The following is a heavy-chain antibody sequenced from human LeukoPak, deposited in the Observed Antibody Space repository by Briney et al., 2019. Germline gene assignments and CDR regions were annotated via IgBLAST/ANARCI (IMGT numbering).Heavy chain of an antibody. D-gene: IGHD6-13*01. CDR1: GFTFGDYV. Sequence: PGGSLRLSCIASGFTFGDYVITWVRQAPGKGLEWVGFIRSKAYGGTTEYAASVKGRFTISRDDSKSIAYLQMNSLKTEDTAVYYCTRSSTTWYSYYCYYGMDVWGQGTTVTVSS. J-gene: IGHJ6*02. CDR3: TRSSTTWYSYYCYYGMDV. CDR2: IRSKAYGGTT. V-gene: IGHV3-49*04.